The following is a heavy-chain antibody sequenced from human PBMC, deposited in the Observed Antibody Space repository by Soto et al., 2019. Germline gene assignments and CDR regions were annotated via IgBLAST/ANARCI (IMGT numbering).Heavy chain of an antibody. J-gene: IGHJ6*02. Sequence: SETLSLTCTVSGGSISSGGYYWSWIRQHPGKGLEWIGYIYYSGSTYYNPSLKSRVTISVDTSKNQFSLKLSSVTAADTAVYYCARDLVVVAATQVYYYYGMDVWGQGTTVPVSS. D-gene: IGHD2-15*01. V-gene: IGHV4-31*03. CDR2: IYYSGST. CDR1: GGSISSGGYY. CDR3: ARDLVVVAATQVYYYYGMDV.